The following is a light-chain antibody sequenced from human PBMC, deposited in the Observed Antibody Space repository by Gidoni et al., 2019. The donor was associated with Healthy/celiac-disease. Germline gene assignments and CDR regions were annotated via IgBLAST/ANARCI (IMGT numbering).Light chain of an antibody. CDR3: QQYGSSPRVT. V-gene: IGKV3-20*01. J-gene: IGKJ2*01. CDR2: GAS. CDR1: QSVSSSY. Sequence: VLTQSPGTLSLSPGESATLSCRASQSVSSSYLAWYQQKPGQAPRLLIYGASSRATGIPDRFSGSGSGTDFTLTISRLEPEDFAVYYCQQYGSSPRVTFGQGTKLDIK.